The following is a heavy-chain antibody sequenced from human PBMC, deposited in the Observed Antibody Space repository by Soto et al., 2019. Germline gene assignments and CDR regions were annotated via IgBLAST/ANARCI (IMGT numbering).Heavy chain of an antibody. J-gene: IGHJ6*02. CDR2: INHSGST. Sequence: SETLSLTCAVYGGSFSGYYWSWIRQPPGKGLEWIGEINHSGSTNYNPSLKSRVTISVDTSKNQFSLKLSSVTAADTAVYYCARNLGDYDFWSGWRPYGMDVWGQGTTVTVSS. CDR3: ARNLGDYDFWSGWRPYGMDV. D-gene: IGHD3-3*01. CDR1: GGSFSGYY. V-gene: IGHV4-34*01.